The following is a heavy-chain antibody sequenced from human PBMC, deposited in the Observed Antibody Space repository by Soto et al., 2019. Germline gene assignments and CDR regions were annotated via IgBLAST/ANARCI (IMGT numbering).Heavy chain of an antibody. CDR1: GYTFTSYA. D-gene: IGHD6-25*01. Sequence: ASVKVSCKASGYTFTSYAMHWVRQAPGQRLERMGWINAGNGNTKYSQKFQGRVTITRDTSASTAYMELSSLRSEDTAVYYCARDSTVRHISGGHAKNDYWGQGTLVTVSS. V-gene: IGHV1-3*01. CDR3: ARDSTVRHISGGHAKNDY. J-gene: IGHJ4*02. CDR2: INAGNGNT.